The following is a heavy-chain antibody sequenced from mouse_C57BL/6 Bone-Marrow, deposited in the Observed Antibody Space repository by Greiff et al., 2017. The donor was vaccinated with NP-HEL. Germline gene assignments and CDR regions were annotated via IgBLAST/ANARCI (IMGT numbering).Heavy chain of an antibody. CDR2: IWSGGSK. D-gene: IGHD2-4*01. J-gene: IGHJ3*01. CDR3: ARNLYDDDLFSY. V-gene: IGHV2-2*02. Sequence: QVQLKQSGPGLVQPSQCLSITCTVSGFSLTSYGVHWVRQSPGKGLEWLGVIWSGGSKDYNEAFISRLSISKDNSKSQVFFKMNSLQANDTAIYYCARNLYDDDLFSYWGQGTLVTVSA. CDR1: GFSLTSYG.